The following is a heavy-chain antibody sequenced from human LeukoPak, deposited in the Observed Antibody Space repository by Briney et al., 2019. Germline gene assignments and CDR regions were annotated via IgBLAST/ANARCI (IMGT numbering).Heavy chain of an antibody. D-gene: IGHD5-18*01. J-gene: IGHJ4*02. CDR1: GFTFSSYS. CDR2: ISGSGGST. Sequence: GGSLRLSCAASGFTFSSYSMNWVRQAPGKGLEWVSAISGSGGSTYYADSVKGRFTISRDNSKNTLYLQMNSLRAEDTAVYYCAKGGIQLWNDYWGQGTLVTVSS. V-gene: IGHV3-23*01. CDR3: AKGGIQLWNDY.